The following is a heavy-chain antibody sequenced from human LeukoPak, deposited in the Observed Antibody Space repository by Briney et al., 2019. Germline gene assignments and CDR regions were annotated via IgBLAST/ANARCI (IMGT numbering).Heavy chain of an antibody. CDR1: GFAFSTYW. CDR3: ARDTRWGGEDFGF. J-gene: IGHJ4*02. V-gene: IGHV3-7*04. CDR2: IKQDGSEK. D-gene: IGHD2-2*01. Sequence: GGSLRLSCAASGFAFSTYWMHWVRQAPGKGLEWVANIKQDGSEKYYVDSVEGRFTISRDNAKNSVYLQMNSLRAEDTAVYYCARDTRWGGEDFGFWGQGTLVTVSS.